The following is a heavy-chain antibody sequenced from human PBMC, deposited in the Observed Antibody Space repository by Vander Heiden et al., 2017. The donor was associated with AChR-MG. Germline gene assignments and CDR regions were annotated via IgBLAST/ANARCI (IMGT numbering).Heavy chain of an antibody. CDR1: GFTFDDYA. V-gene: IGHV3-9*01. Sequence: EVQLVESGGGLVQPGRSLRLSCAASGFTFDDYAMHWVRQAPGKGLEWVSGISWNSGSIGYADSVKGRFTISRDNAKNSLYLQMNSLRAEDTALYYCAKDNKEAAAVDYWGQGTLVTVSS. CDR3: AKDNKEAAAVDY. CDR2: ISWNSGSI. J-gene: IGHJ4*02. D-gene: IGHD6-13*01.